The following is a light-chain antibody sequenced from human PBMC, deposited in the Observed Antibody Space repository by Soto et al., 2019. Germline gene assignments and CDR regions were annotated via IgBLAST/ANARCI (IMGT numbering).Light chain of an antibody. CDR2: GAS. CDR3: QQYGRSIT. J-gene: IGKJ5*01. CDR1: QSVSSSY. V-gene: IGKV3-20*01. Sequence: VSPWSPEALYLSPGERATLSCRASQSVSSSYLAWYQQKPGQAPRLLIYGASSRATGIPDRFSGSGSGTDFTLTISRLEPEDFAVYYCQQYGRSITFGQGTRLEIK.